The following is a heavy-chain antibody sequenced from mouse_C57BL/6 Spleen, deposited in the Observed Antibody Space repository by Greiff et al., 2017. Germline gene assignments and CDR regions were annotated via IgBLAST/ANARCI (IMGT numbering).Heavy chain of an antibody. D-gene: IGHD2-5*01. Sequence: VQLQQSGPELVKPGASVKIPCKASGYTFTDYNMDWVKQSHGKSLEWIGDINPNNGGTIYNQKFKGKATLTVDKSSSTAYMELRSLTSEDTAVYYCARRGVSNYRPAWFAYWGQGTLVTVSA. V-gene: IGHV1-18*01. CDR3: ARRGVSNYRPAWFAY. J-gene: IGHJ3*01. CDR1: GYTFTDYN. CDR2: INPNNGGT.